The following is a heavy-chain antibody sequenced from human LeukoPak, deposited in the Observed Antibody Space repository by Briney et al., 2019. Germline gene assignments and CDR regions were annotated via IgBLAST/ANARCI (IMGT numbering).Heavy chain of an antibody. CDR2: INHSGST. D-gene: IGHD2-21*02. Sequence: SKTLSLTCAVYGGSFSGYYWSWIRQPPGKGLEWIGEINHSGSTNYNPSLKSRVTISVDTSKNQFSLKLSSVTAADTAVYYCATPPLYCGGDCYYYNYWGQGTLVTVSS. J-gene: IGHJ4*02. CDR1: GGSFSGYY. V-gene: IGHV4-34*01. CDR3: ATPPLYCGGDCYYYNY.